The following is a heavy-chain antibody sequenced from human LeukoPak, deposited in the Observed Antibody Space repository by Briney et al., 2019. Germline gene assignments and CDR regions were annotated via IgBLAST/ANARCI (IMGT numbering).Heavy chain of an antibody. CDR3: ARGGNSGWRTPNDDY. J-gene: IGHJ4*02. CDR1: GYTFNSYG. D-gene: IGHD6-19*01. V-gene: IGHV1-18*01. Sequence: GASVKVSCKASGYTFNSYGISWVRQAPGQGLEWMGWISPYNGNIKYSRKFQGRVTMTTDTSTSTAYMELRSLRSDDTAVYYCARGGNSGWRTPNDDYWGQGTLVTVSS. CDR2: ISPYNGNI.